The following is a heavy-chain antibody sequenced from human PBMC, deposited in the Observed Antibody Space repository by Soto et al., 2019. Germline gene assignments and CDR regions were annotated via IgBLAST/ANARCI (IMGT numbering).Heavy chain of an antibody. CDR2: INPNSGGT. Sequence: QVQLVQSGAEVKKPGASVKVSCKASGYTFTGYFMHWVRQAPGQGLEWMGWINPNSGGTNYAQKXXGWVTMTRDTXXSXAXXELSRLRSDDTAVYYCARDGHTVTTLIPNYGGMDVWGQGTTVTVSS. D-gene: IGHD4-17*01. CDR3: ARDGHTVTTLIPNYGGMDV. J-gene: IGHJ6*02. V-gene: IGHV1-2*04. CDR1: GYTFTGYF.